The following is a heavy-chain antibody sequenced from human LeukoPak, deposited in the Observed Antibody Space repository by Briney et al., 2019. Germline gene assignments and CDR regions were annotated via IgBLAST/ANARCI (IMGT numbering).Heavy chain of an antibody. CDR3: ASVKGGSGSYYNLRESWFDP. V-gene: IGHV1-46*01. CDR2: INPSGGST. J-gene: IGHJ5*02. CDR1: GYTFTSYY. D-gene: IGHD3-10*01. Sequence: GASVKVSCKASGYTFTSYYMHWVRQAPGQGLEWMGIINPSGGSTRYAQRFQGRVTMTRDMSTSTVYMELSRLRSDDTAVYYCASVKGGSGSYYNLRESWFDPWGQGTLVTVSS.